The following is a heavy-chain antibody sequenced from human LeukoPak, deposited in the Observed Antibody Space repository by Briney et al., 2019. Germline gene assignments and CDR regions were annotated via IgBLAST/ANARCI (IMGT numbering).Heavy chain of an antibody. CDR3: ARDKYGSGSYSWSKRLDS. CDR1: GFTVSSNY. V-gene: IGHV3-53*01. Sequence: GGSLRLSCAASGFTVSSNYMSWVRQAPGKGLEWVSVIYSGGSTYYADSVKGRFTISRDNAKNSLYLQMNNLRAEDTAVYYCARDKYGSGSYSWSKRLDSWGQGTLVTVSS. D-gene: IGHD3-10*01. CDR2: IYSGGST. J-gene: IGHJ4*02.